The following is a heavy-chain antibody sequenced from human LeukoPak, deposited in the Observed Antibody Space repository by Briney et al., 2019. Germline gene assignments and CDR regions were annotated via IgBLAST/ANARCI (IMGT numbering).Heavy chain of an antibody. J-gene: IGHJ5*02. CDR1: GYTLTELS. CDR3: ATETRYGSGSYPWFDP. CDR2: FDPEDGET. V-gene: IGHV1-24*01. Sequence: ASVKVSCKVSGYTLTELSMHWVRQAPGKGLEWMGGFDPEDGETIYAQKFQGRVTMTEDTSTDTAYMELSSLRSEDTAVYYCATETRYGSGSYPWFDPWGQGTLVTVFS. D-gene: IGHD3-10*01.